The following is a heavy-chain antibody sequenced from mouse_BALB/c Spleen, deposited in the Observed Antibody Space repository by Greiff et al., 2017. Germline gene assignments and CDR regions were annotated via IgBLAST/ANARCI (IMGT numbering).Heavy chain of an antibody. J-gene: IGHJ2*01. CDR1: GYTFTSYT. CDR2: INPSSGYT. Sequence: QVQLQQSGAELARPGASVKMSCKASGYTFTSYTMHWVNQRPGQGLEWIGYINPSSGYTNYNQKFKDKATLTADKSSSTAYMQLRSMTSEDSAVYYYARVHDGYFDYWGQGTTLTVSS. CDR3: ARVHDGYFDY. V-gene: IGHV1-4*01. D-gene: IGHD2-3*01.